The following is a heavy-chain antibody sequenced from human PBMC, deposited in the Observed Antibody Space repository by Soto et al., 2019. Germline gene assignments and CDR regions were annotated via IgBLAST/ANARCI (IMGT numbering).Heavy chain of an antibody. CDR2: FDPEDGET. CDR3: ATDSGWEHNYYYYYMDV. CDR1: GYTLTELS. J-gene: IGHJ6*03. V-gene: IGHV1-24*01. D-gene: IGHD6-19*01. Sequence: ASVKVSCKVSGYTLTELSMHWVRQAPGKGLEWMGGFDPEDGETIYAQKFQGRVTMTEDTSTDTAYMELGSLGSEDTAVYYCATDSGWEHNYYYYYMDVWGKGTTVTVSS.